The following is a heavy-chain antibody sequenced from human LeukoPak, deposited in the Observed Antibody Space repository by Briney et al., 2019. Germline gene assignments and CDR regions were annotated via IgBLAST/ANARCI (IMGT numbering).Heavy chain of an antibody. J-gene: IGHJ4*02. CDR3: ARGVIFRVVISAYYFDY. CDR1: GGSISSYY. D-gene: IGHD3-3*01. CDR2: IYYSGST. Sequence: SETLSLTCTVSGGSISSYYWSWIRQPPGKGLEWIGYIYYSGSTNYNPSLKSRVTISVDTSKNQFSLKLSSVTAADTAVYYCARGVIFRVVISAYYFDYWGQGTLVTVSS. V-gene: IGHV4-59*01.